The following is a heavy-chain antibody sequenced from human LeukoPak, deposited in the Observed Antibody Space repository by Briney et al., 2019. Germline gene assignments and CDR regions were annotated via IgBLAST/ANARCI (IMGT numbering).Heavy chain of an antibody. Sequence: ASVKVSCKASGYTFTSYGISWVRQAPGQGLEWMGWISAYNGNTNYAQKLQGRVTMTTDTSTSTAYMELRSLRSDDTAVYYCAGPDFWSGSYYYGMGVWGQGTTVTVSS. CDR2: ISAYNGNT. J-gene: IGHJ6*02. V-gene: IGHV1-18*01. CDR1: GYTFTSYG. CDR3: AGPDFWSGSYYYGMGV. D-gene: IGHD3-3*01.